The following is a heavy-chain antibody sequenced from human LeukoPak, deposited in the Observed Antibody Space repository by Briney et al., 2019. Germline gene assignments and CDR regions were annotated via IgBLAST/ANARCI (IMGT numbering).Heavy chain of an antibody. D-gene: IGHD3-9*01. J-gene: IGHJ5*02. Sequence: SGTLSLTCTVSGGSISSGGYYWSWIRQHPGKGLEWIGYIYYSGSTYYNPSLKSRVTISVDTSKNQFSLKLSSVTAADTAVYYCARDQVYDILTGYYKRWFDPWGQGTLVTVSS. V-gene: IGHV4-31*03. CDR3: ARDQVYDILTGYYKRWFDP. CDR1: GGSISSGGYY. CDR2: IYYSGST.